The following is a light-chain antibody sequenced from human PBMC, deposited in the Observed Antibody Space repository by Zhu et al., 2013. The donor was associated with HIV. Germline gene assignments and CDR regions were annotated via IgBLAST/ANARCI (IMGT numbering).Light chain of an antibody. CDR1: QSLGSW. CDR3: QQYNTYPVT. CDR2: HAS. V-gene: IGKV1-5*01. J-gene: IGKJ4*01. Sequence: DIQMTQSPSTLSASVGDRVTITCRASQSLGSWLAWFQQKPGKAPRLLIYHASTLEVGVPSRFSGSGYGTEFTLTISSLHPDDYSTYYCQQYNTYPVTFGGGTKVEXK.